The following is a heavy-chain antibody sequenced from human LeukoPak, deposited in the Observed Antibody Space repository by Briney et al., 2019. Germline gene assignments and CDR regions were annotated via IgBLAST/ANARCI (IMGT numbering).Heavy chain of an antibody. CDR3: ARTPTYYDNRGYYP. D-gene: IGHD3-22*01. CDR2: IRRSSAHI. V-gene: IGHV3-21*05. CDR1: EPFLSSYC. J-gene: IGHJ5*02. Sequence: GRSRRLSCVAAEPFLSSYCMHWVRHPAGRGLEWVSYIRRSSAHIHYAASVKGRFTISRDNAKNSLYLQINSLRAEDTAVYYCARTPTYYDNRGYYPWGQGTLVTVSS.